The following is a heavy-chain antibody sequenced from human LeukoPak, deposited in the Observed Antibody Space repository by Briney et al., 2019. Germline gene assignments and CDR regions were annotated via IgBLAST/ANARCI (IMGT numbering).Heavy chain of an antibody. Sequence: VASVKVSCKASGGTFSSYAISWVRQAPGQGLEWMGGIIPIFGTASYAQKFQGRVTMTRNTSISTAYMELSSLRSEDTAVYYCAGRYSSSWYLGAFDIWGQGTMVTVSS. CDR2: IIPIFGTA. CDR3: AGRYSSSWYLGAFDI. J-gene: IGHJ3*02. V-gene: IGHV1-69*05. D-gene: IGHD6-13*01. CDR1: GGTFSSYA.